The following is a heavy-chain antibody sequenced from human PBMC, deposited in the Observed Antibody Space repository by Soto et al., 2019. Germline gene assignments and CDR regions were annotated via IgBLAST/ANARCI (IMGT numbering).Heavy chain of an antibody. Sequence: QVQLVESGGGVVQPGGSLRLSCSASGFTFSRYAMHWVRQAPGEGLDWVAVVSFDGSNEYYAESVRGRFTISRDTSKNTLYPQMNSLRPEDTAVYFCARPRMTTTTRYHGMDVWGRGTTVTVSS. CDR2: VSFDGSNE. CDR1: GFTFSRYA. CDR3: ARPRMTTTTRYHGMDV. V-gene: IGHV3-30-3*01. D-gene: IGHD4-17*01. J-gene: IGHJ6*02.